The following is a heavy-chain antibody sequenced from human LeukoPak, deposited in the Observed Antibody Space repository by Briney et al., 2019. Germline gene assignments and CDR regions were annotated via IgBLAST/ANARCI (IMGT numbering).Heavy chain of an antibody. Sequence: PGGSLRLSCVASGFTFSNYAMTWVRQAPGKGLEWVSSISDSGGSTYYADSGKGRFTISRDNSNNTVYLQMNSLRAEDTAVYFCAKSLYSRPFDYWGQGTLVTVSS. CDR2: ISDSGGST. CDR3: AKSLYSRPFDY. D-gene: IGHD6-13*01. CDR1: GFTFSNYA. V-gene: IGHV3-23*01. J-gene: IGHJ4*02.